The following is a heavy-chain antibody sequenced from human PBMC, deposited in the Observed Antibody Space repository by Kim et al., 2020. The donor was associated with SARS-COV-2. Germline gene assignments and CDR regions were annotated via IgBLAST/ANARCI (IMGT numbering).Heavy chain of an antibody. D-gene: IGHD1-26*01. V-gene: IGHV3-7*03. J-gene: IGHJ4*02. CDR2: IKQDGSEK. CDR3: ARTPAEWWELPFFDY. Sequence: GGSLRLSCAASGFTFSSYWMSWVRQAPGKGLEWVANIKQDGSEKYYVDSVKGRFTISRDNAKNSLYLQMNSLRAEDTAVYYCARTPAEWWELPFFDYWGQGTLVTVSS. CDR1: GFTFSSYW.